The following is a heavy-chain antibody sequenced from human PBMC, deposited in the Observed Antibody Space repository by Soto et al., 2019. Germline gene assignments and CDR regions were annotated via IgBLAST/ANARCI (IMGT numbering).Heavy chain of an antibody. Sequence: SETLSLTCTVSGGSISSYYWSWIRQPPGKGLEWIGYIYYSGSTNYNPSLKSRVTTSVDTSKNQFSLKLSSVTAADTAVYYCATITLPPGAFAIWGQGTIVTVSS. V-gene: IGHV4-59*08. CDR2: IYYSGST. CDR3: ATITLPPGAFAI. J-gene: IGHJ3*02. CDR1: GGSISSYY. D-gene: IGHD1-20*01.